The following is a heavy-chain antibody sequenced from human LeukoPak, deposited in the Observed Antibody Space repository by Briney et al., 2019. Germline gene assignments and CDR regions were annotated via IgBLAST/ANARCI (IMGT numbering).Heavy chain of an antibody. V-gene: IGHV1-69-2*01. D-gene: IGHD3-3*01. Sequence: ASVKVSCKVSGYTFTDYYMHWVQQAPGKGLEWMGLVDPEDGETIYAEKFQGRVTITADTSTDTAYMELSSLRSEDTAVYYCARDSYDFWSGYYSDYWGQGTLVTVSS. CDR2: VDPEDGET. J-gene: IGHJ4*02. CDR1: GYTFTDYY. CDR3: ARDSYDFWSGYYSDY.